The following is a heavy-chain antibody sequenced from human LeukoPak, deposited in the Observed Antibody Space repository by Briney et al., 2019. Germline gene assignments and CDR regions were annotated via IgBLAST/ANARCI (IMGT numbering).Heavy chain of an antibody. D-gene: IGHD6-13*01. CDR2: IYYSGST. CDR1: GGSISSYY. CDR3: ARQEQQLVIDY. Sequence: SETLSLTCTASGGSISSYYWSWIRQPPGKGLEWIGYIYYSGSTNYNPSLKSRVTISVDTSKNQFSLKLSSVTAADTAVYYCARQEQQLVIDYWGQGTLVTVSS. J-gene: IGHJ4*02. V-gene: IGHV4-59*08.